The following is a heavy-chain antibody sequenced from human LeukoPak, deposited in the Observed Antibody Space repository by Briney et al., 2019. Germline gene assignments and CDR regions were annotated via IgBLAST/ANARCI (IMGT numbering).Heavy chain of an antibody. D-gene: IGHD1-20*01. CDR3: AGFNWNDVPYFDY. V-gene: IGHV1-18*01. CDR2: ISAYTGST. CDR1: GYTFTNYG. J-gene: IGHJ4*02. Sequence: GASVKVSCKASGYTFTNYGISWVRQAPGQGLEWMGWISAYTGSTNYAQKLQGRVTKTTDTSTSTAYMELRSLRSDDTAVYYCAGFNWNDVPYFDYCGQGTLVTVSS.